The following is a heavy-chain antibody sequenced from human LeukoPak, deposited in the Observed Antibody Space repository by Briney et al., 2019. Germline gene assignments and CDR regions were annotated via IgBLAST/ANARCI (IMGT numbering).Heavy chain of an antibody. CDR3: ARDRYGDPTHEYFQH. CDR2: ISGSSSTI. D-gene: IGHD4-17*01. Sequence: GGSLRLSCAASGFTFSSYSMNWVRQAPGKGLEWVSYISGSSSTIYYADSVKGRFTISRDNAKNSLYLQMNSLRGEDTAVYYCARDRYGDPTHEYFQHWGEGTLVTVSS. J-gene: IGHJ1*01. CDR1: GFTFSSYS. V-gene: IGHV3-48*01.